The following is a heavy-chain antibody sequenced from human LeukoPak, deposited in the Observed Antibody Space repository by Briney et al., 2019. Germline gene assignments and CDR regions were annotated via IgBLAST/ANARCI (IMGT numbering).Heavy chain of an antibody. CDR2: IYYSGST. J-gene: IGHJ5*02. D-gene: IGHD6-19*01. CDR3: ARAGVAVAGGGWFNP. V-gene: IGHV4-59*01. Sequence: SETLSLTCTVSGGSISSYYWSCIRQPPGKGLEWIGYIYYSGSTNYNPSLKSRVTISVDTSKNQFSLKLSSVTAADTAVYYCARAGVAVAGGGWFNPWGQGTLVTVSS. CDR1: GGSISSYY.